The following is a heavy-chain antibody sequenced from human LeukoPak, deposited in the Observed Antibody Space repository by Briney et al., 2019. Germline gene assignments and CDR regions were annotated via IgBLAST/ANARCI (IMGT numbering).Heavy chain of an antibody. V-gene: IGHV3-23*01. CDR2: ISGGGSGT. Sequence: GGSLRVSYAPSGFTFSSYAMSWVRQAPGKGLEWVAVISGGGSGTYYADSVRGRFTISRDNSKNTVYLQMNSLRAEDTAIYYCAKAVGSSGYFSRDAFDIWGQGTMVTVSS. CDR1: GFTFSSYA. J-gene: IGHJ3*02. D-gene: IGHD3-22*01. CDR3: AKAVGSSGYFSRDAFDI.